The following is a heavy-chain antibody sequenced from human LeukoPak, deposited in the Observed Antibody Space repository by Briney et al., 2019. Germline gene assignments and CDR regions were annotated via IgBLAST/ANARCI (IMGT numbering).Heavy chain of an antibody. CDR1: GYTFTSYD. D-gene: IGHD6-19*01. Sequence: ASVKVSCKASGYTFTSYDINWVRRATGQGLEWMGWMNPNSGNTGYAQKFQGRVTMTRNTSISTAYMELSSLRSEDTAVYYCARGPIAVAGHFDYWGQGTLVTVSS. CDR2: MNPNSGNT. V-gene: IGHV1-8*01. CDR3: ARGPIAVAGHFDY. J-gene: IGHJ4*02.